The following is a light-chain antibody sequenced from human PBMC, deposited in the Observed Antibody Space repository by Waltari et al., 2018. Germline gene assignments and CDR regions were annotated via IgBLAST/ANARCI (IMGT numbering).Light chain of an antibody. CDR3: QSYDIDDHWV. V-gene: IGLV6-57*03. J-gene: IGLJ3*02. Sequence: NFMLTQPHSVSDSPGKTVTISCTRSSGPIASNYVQWYQQRPGSAPTPLIYEDIQTPPGLSDRFSGSIDSYSNSASLTISGLQTGDEADYYCQSYDIDDHWVFGGGTKLTVL. CDR1: SGPIASNY. CDR2: EDI.